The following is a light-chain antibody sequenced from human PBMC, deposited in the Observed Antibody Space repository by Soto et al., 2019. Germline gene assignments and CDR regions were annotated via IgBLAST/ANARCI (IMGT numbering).Light chain of an antibody. CDR3: QQYYSTPRT. CDR2: WAS. CDR1: QSVLYSSNNKNY. J-gene: IGKJ1*01. V-gene: IGKV4-1*01. Sequence: DILMTQSPDSLAVSLGERATINCKSGQSVLYSSNNKNYLAWYQQKPGQPPKLLIYWASTRESGVPDRFSGSGSGTDFTLTISSLQAEDVAVYYCQQYYSTPRTFGQGTKVDIK.